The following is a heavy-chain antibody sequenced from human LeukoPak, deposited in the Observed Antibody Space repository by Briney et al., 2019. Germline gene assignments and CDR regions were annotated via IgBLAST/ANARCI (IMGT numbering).Heavy chain of an antibody. CDR2: IRYDGSNK. CDR3: AKAGGAPLGYCSGGSCPDWDAFDI. CDR1: GFTFSSYG. J-gene: IGHJ3*02. V-gene: IGHV3-30*02. D-gene: IGHD2-15*01. Sequence: GGSLRLSCAASGFTFSSYGMHWVRQAPGKGLEWVAFIRYDGSNKYYADSVKGRLTISRDNSKNTLYLQMNSLRAEDTAVYYCAKAGGAPLGYCSGGSCPDWDAFDIWGQGTMVTVSS.